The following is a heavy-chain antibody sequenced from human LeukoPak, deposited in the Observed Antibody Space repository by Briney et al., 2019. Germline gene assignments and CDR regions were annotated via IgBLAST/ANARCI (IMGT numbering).Heavy chain of an antibody. CDR1: GGSMSRQS. V-gene: IGHV4-59*11. CDR2: FYYTGST. CDR3: ARGNGWYPD. J-gene: IGHJ4*02. Sequence: SETLSLTCTVSGGSMSRQSWSWIRQPPGKGLEWIGYFYYTGSTSYNPSLKSRVTISVDTSNNQVSLKLTSVTAADTAVYSCARGNGWYPDWGRGTLVTISS. D-gene: IGHD6-19*01.